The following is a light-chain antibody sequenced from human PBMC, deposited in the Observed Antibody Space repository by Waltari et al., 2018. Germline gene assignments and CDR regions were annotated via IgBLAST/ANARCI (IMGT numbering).Light chain of an antibody. J-gene: IGLJ3*02. V-gene: IGLV4-69*01. Sequence: QLVLTQSPSASASLGASVKLTCTLTGEYSAYPIAWPPRQPEKGPRYLMNVNSDGSHDKADGIPERFSGSSAGAERYLIISRLQSDDEADYFCQTWGMNIQVFGGGTRLTVL. CDR3: QTWGMNIQV. CDR2: VNSDGSH. CDR1: GEYSAYP.